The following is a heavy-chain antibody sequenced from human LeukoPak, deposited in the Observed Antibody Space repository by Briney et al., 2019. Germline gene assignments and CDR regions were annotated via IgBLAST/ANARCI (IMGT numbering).Heavy chain of an antibody. CDR1: GFTFSSYS. D-gene: IGHD6-6*01. CDR3: ARDFYSSSSGGSVY. V-gene: IGHV3-33*01. J-gene: IGHJ4*02. Sequence: GGSLRLSCAASGFTFSSYSMHWVRQAPGRGLEWVALIWNDGSNKYYADSVKGRFTISRDNSKNTLYLQMNSLRAEDTAVFYCARDFYSSSSGGSVYWGQGSLVTVSS. CDR2: IWNDGSNK.